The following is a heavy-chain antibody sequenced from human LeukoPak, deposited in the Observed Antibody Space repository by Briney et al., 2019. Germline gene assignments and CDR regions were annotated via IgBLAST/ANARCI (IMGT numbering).Heavy chain of an antibody. CDR3: TSHVYDFWSGYYSDDY. D-gene: IGHD3-3*01. CDR1: GFTFSGSA. Sequence: PGGSLKLACAASGFTFSGSAMRWVRQASGKGLEWVGRIRSKANSYATAYAASVKGRFTISRDDSKNTAYLQMNSLKTEDTAVYYCTSHVYDFWSGYYSDDYWGQGTLVTVSS. CDR2: IRSKANSYAT. J-gene: IGHJ4*02. V-gene: IGHV3-73*01.